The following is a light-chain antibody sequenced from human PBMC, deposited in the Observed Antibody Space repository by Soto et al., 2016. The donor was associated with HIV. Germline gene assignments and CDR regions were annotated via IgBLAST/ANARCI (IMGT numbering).Light chain of an antibody. CDR1: QSLVRSDGNTY. J-gene: IGKJ1*01. Sequence: DVVMTQSPLSLPVTPGQSASISCRSSQSLVRSDGNTYLNWFQQRPGQSPRRLIYKVSNRDSGVPDRLSGSGSGTEFTLKISRVEAEDVGVYYCMQGSHFPPWTFGQGTTVEIQ. CDR3: MQGSHFPPWT. V-gene: IGKV2-30*02. CDR2: KVS.